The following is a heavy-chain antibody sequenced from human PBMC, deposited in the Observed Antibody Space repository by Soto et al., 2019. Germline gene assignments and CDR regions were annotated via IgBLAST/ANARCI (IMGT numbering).Heavy chain of an antibody. J-gene: IGHJ4*02. CDR1: GFTFSSYA. CDR2: ISSNGGST. Sequence: PGGSLRLSCAASGFTFSSYAMHWVRQAPGKGLEYVSAISSNGGSTYYANSVKGRFTISRDNSKNTLYLQMGSLRAEDMAVYYCARDIPSPDIVATIGDYWGQGTLVTVSS. V-gene: IGHV3-64*01. D-gene: IGHD5-12*01. CDR3: ARDIPSPDIVATIGDY.